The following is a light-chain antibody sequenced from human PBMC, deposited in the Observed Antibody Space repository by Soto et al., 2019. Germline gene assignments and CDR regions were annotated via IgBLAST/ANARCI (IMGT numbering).Light chain of an antibody. CDR2: GNN. V-gene: IGLV1-40*01. CDR3: QSYDSNLSGYV. J-gene: IGLJ1*01. Sequence: QSVLTQPPSVSGAPGQRVTISCTGSSSNIGAGYDVHWYQQLPGTAPKLLIYGNNNRPSGVPDRFSGSKSGTSASLAITGLQAEDEADYYCQSYDSNLSGYVFGTGTKVTVL. CDR1: SSNIGAGYD.